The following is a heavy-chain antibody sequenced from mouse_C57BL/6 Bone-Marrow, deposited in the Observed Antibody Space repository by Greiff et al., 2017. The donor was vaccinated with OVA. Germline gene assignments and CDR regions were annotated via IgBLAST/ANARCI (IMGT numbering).Heavy chain of an antibody. V-gene: IGHV1-82*01. CDR2: ISPGDGDA. CDR1: GYAFSSSW. CDR3: ARRYFDV. Sequence: VQLQQSGPELVKPGASVKISCKASGYAFSSSWMNWVKQRPGKGLEWIGRISPGDGDANYNGKFKGTATRTADKSSSTAYMQLSSLTSEDSAVYFCARRYFDVWGTGTTVTVSS. J-gene: IGHJ1*03.